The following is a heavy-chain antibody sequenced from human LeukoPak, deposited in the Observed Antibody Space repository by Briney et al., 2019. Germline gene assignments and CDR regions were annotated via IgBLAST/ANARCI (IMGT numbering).Heavy chain of an antibody. D-gene: IGHD5-18*01. V-gene: IGHV1-18*04. J-gene: IGHJ4*02. CDR1: GYTFTSYY. CDR2: ISAYNGNT. CDR3: ARDIGGYRPIDY. Sequence: ASVKVSCKASGYTFTSYYMHWVRQAPGQGLEWMGWISAYNGNTNYAQKLQGRVTMTTDTSTSTAYMELRSLRSDDTAVYYCARDIGGYRPIDYWGQGTLVTVSS.